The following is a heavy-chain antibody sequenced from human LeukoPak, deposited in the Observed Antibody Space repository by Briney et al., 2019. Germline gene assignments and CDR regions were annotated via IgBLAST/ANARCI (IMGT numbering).Heavy chain of an antibody. D-gene: IGHD2-2*01. CDR1: GFTFDDYA. J-gene: IGHJ6*02. CDR2: ISWNSGSI. Sequence: GGSLRLSCAASGFTFDDYAMHWVRRAPGKGLEWVSGISWNSGSIGYADSVKGRFTISRDNAKNSLYLQMNSLRAEDTALYYCAKDRAVPAAKDDYYYGMDVWGQGTTVTVSS. V-gene: IGHV3-9*01. CDR3: AKDRAVPAAKDDYYYGMDV.